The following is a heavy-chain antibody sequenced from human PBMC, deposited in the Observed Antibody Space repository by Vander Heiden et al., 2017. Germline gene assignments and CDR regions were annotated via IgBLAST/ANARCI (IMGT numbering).Heavy chain of an antibody. Sequence: QVQLVQSGAEVKNPGASVKVSCKASGYNFTSHDINWVRQDTGPRGGWMGWMNPNSGNTGCAQKFQGRVTMTRNTSKSTAYMGVSSLRSEDTAVYYWARVLAPRRIWGGALGVWGQGTTVTVSS. V-gene: IGHV1-8*01. D-gene: IGHD1-26*01. CDR3: ARVLAPRRIWGGALGV. CDR2: MNPNSGNT. CDR1: GYNFTSHD. J-gene: IGHJ6*02.